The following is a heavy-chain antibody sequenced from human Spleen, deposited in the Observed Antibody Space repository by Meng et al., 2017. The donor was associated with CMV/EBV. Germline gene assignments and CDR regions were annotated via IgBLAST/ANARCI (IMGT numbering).Heavy chain of an antibody. D-gene: IGHD1/OR15-1a*01. V-gene: IGHV4-31*02. J-gene: IGHJ4*02. Sequence: SDGDYWNWIRLHPGKDLEWIGYIYYSGSTYYTPSLKSRVTMSVDTSKNQFSLRLSSVTAADTAVYYCARVGGSKGSLTGTTIFDFDDWGQGTLVTVSS. CDR1: SDGDY. CDR2: IYYSGST. CDR3: ARVGGSKGSLTGTTIFDFDD.